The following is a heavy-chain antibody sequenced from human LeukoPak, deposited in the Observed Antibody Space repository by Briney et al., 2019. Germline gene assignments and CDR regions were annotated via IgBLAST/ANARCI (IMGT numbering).Heavy chain of an antibody. CDR3: ALSPRIAAAAPAGDY. J-gene: IGHJ4*02. D-gene: IGHD6-13*01. CDR1: GGSINNYY. Sequence: SETLSLTCTVSGGSINNYYWSWIRQPPGKGLEWIGEINHSGSTNYNPSLKSRVTISVDTSKNQFSLKLSSVTAADTAVYYCALSPRIAAAAPAGDYWGQGTLVTVSS. CDR2: INHSGST. V-gene: IGHV4-34*01.